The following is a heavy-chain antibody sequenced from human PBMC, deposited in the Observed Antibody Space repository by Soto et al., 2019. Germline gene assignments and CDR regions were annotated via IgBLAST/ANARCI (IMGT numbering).Heavy chain of an antibody. CDR3: TTVNIVVVPGAPSPYFYYYGMDV. D-gene: IGHD2-2*01. CDR1: GFTFSNAW. CDR2: IKSKTDGGTT. J-gene: IGHJ6*02. Sequence: EVQLVESGGGLVKPGGSLRLSCAASGFTFSNAWMSWVRQAPGKGLEWVGRIKSKTDGGTTDYAAHVKGRFTISRDDSKNKLYLQIHSLKTEDTAVYYCTTVNIVVVPGAPSPYFYYYGMDVWGQGTTVTVSS. V-gene: IGHV3-15*01.